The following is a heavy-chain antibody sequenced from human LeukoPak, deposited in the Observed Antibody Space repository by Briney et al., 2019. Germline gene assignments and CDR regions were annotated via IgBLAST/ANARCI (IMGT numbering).Heavy chain of an antibody. D-gene: IGHD2-15*01. V-gene: IGHV4-31*11. J-gene: IGHJ3*02. CDR3: ARDGGQTDAFDI. Sequence: KPSETLSLTCAVSGGSISSGGYYWSWIRQHPGKGLEWIGYIYYSGSTYYNPSLKSRVTISVDTSKNQFSLKLSSVTAADTAVYYCARDGGQTDAFDIWGQGTMVTVSS. CDR1: GGSISSGGYY. CDR2: IYYSGST.